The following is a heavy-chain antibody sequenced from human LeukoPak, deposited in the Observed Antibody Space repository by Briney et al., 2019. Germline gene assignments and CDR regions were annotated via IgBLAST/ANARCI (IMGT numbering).Heavy chain of an antibody. D-gene: IGHD3-22*01. CDR3: ARGYLAYYDSSGYVPYYFDY. J-gene: IGHJ4*02. CDR2: INHSGST. V-gene: IGHV4-34*01. CDR1: GGSFSGYY. Sequence: SETLSLTGAVYGGSFSGYYWSWIRKPPGKGLEWIGEINHSGSTNYNPSLKSRVTISVDTSKNQFSLKLSSVTAADTAVYYCARGYLAYYDSSGYVPYYFDYWGQGTLVTVSS.